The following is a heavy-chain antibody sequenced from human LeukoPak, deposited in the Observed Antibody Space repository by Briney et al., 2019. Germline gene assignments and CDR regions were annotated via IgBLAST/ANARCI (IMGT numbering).Heavy chain of an antibody. J-gene: IGHJ4*02. V-gene: IGHV3-7*01. Sequence: PSETLPLTCTVSGYSISSGYYWGWIRQPPGKGLEGVANIKGDGSAKFYLGSVRGRFTISRDNAKNSLYLQMNSLRAEDTAVYYCARDRWGYSYGGYWGQGPLVTVSS. CDR2: IKGDGSAK. CDR1: GYSISSGYY. CDR3: ARDRWGYSYGGY. D-gene: IGHD5-18*01.